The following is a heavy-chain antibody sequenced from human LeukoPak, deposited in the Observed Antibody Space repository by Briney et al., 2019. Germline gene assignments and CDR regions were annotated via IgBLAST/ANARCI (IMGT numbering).Heavy chain of an antibody. J-gene: IGHJ4*02. CDR2: IYHSGST. CDR3: ARCGLVRGLNDY. V-gene: IGHV4-38-2*01. D-gene: IGHD3-10*01. Sequence: SETLSLTCAVSGYSISSGYYWGWIRQPPGKGLEWIGSIYHSGSTYYNPSLKSRVTISVDTSKNQFSLKLSSVTAADTAAYYCARCGLVRGLNDYWGQGTLVTVSS. CDR1: GYSISSGYY.